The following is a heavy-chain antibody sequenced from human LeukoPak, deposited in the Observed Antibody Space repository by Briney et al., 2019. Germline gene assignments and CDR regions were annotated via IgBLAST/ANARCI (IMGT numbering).Heavy chain of an antibody. Sequence: ASVKVSCKASGYTFTGYYMHWVRQAPGHGLEWMGWINPNSGGTNYAQKFQGRVTMTRDTSISTAYMELSRLRSDDTAVYYCARGPKYYYGSGSYYSDWGRGTLVTVSS. CDR2: INPNSGGT. V-gene: IGHV1-2*02. CDR3: ARGPKYYYGSGSYYSD. D-gene: IGHD3-10*01. CDR1: GYTFTGYY. J-gene: IGHJ4*02.